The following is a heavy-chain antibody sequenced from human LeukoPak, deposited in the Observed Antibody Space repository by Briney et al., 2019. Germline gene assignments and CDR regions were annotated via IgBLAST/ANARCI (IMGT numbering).Heavy chain of an antibody. CDR3: AKDIEYSSSSGYYYYMDV. CDR2: ISGDGGST. CDR1: GFTFSSYW. V-gene: IGHV3-43*02. J-gene: IGHJ6*03. D-gene: IGHD6-6*01. Sequence: GGSLRLSCAASGFTFSSYWMHWVRQAPGKGLEWVSLISGDGGSTYYADSVKGRFTISRDNSKNSLYLQMNSLRTEDTALYYCAKDIEYSSSSGYYYYMDVWGKGTTVTVSS.